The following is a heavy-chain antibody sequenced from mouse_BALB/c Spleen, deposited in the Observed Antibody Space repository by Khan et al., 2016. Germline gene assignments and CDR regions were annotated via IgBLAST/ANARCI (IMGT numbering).Heavy chain of an antibody. D-gene: IGHD1-1*01. J-gene: IGHJ2*01. CDR2: IYPGDGDT. CDR3: SRRCYGSLYYFDY. Sequence: QVQLQQSGAELARPGASVKLSCKASGYTFTSYWMQWVKQRPGQGLEWIGAIYPGDGDTRYTQKFKGKATLTADKSSSTAYMQLSSLASEDSAVYYFSRRCYGSLYYFDYCGQGTTLAVSS. CDR1: GYTFTSYW. V-gene: IGHV1-87*01.